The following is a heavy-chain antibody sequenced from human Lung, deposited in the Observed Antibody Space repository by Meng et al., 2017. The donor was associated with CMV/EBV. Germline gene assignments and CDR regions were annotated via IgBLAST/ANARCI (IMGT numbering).Heavy chain of an antibody. D-gene: IGHD6-25*01. V-gene: IGHV3-30*04. CDR2: ISIDGSSK. CDR1: GFTFSSYD. Sequence: GESXKISCAASGFTFSSYDMNWVRQAPGKALEWVAVISIDGSSKFYADSMKGRFTISRDNSKNTLFLQVNSLRPEDTAVYYCTRRADYFDYWGPGNRV. CDR3: TRRADYFDY. J-gene: IGHJ4*02.